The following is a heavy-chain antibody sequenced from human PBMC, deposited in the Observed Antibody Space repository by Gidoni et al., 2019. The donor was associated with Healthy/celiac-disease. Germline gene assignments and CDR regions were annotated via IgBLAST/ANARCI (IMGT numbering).Heavy chain of an antibody. D-gene: IGHD1-26*01. J-gene: IGHJ4*02. CDR3: TSQGSYSPTDDY. V-gene: IGHV3-49*02. Sequence: APGKGLEWVGFIRSKAYGGTTEYAASVKGRFTISRDDSKSIAYLQMTSLKTEDTAVYYCTSQGSYSPTDDYWGQGTLVTVSS. CDR2: IRSKAYGGTT.